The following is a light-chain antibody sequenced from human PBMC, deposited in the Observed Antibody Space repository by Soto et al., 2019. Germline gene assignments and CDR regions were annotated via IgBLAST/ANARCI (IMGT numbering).Light chain of an antibody. CDR1: QSVSSY. CDR3: QQRTNWPIT. V-gene: IGKV3-11*01. CDR2: DAS. Sequence: IVSTHSPATLSFSPGQRAPLYFSSSQSVSSYLAWYQQKPGQAPRLLIYDASNRATGIPARFSGSGSGTDFTLTISRLEPEDIAVYYCQQRTNWPITFGQGTRLEIK. J-gene: IGKJ5*01.